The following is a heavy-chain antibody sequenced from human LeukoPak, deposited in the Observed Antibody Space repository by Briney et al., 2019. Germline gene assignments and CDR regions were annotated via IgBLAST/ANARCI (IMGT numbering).Heavy chain of an antibody. D-gene: IGHD3-3*01. J-gene: IGHJ5*02. CDR3: ARAPRITIFGVVTRRGHWFDP. CDR2: INPNSGGT. V-gene: IGHV1-2*02. CDR1: GYTFTGYY. Sequence: ASVKVSCKASGYTFTGYYMHWVRQAPGQGLEWMGWINPNSGGTNYAQKFQGRVTMTRDTSISTAYMELSRLRSDDTAVYYCARAPRITIFGVVTRRGHWFDPWGQGTLVTVSS.